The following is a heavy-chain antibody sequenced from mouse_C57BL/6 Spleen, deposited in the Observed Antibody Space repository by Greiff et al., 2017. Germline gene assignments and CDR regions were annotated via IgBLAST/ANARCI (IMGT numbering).Heavy chain of an antibody. D-gene: IGHD1-1*01. CDR1: GYTFTSYW. CDR2: IDPSDSYT. V-gene: IGHV1-69*01. Sequence: VQLQQPGAELVMPGASVKLSCKASGYTFTSYWMHWVKQRPGQGLEWIGEIDPSDSYTNYNQKFKGKSTVTVDKSSSTAYMQLSSLTSEDSAVYYCARGYGSSFDYWGQGTTLTVSS. J-gene: IGHJ2*01. CDR3: ARGYGSSFDY.